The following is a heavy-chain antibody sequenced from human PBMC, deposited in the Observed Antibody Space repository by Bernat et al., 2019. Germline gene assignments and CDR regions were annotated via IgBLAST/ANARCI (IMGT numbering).Heavy chain of an antibody. CDR1: GFTFSSYA. V-gene: IGHV3-23*01. Sequence: EVQLLESGGGLVQPGGSLRLSCAASGFTFSSYAMSWVRQAPGKGLEWVSAISGSGGSTYYADSVKGRFTISRDNSKNTLHLQMNSLRAEDTAVYYCAKVERGILGAFDIWGQGTMVTVSS. CDR3: AKVERGILGAFDI. J-gene: IGHJ3*02. D-gene: IGHD2-15*01. CDR2: ISGSGGST.